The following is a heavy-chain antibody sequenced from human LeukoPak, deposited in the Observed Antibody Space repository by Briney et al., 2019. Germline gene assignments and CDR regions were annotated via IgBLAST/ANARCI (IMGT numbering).Heavy chain of an antibody. CDR2: IRGSGGST. D-gene: IGHD3-22*01. V-gene: IGHV3-23*01. J-gene: IGHJ3*02. CDR3: AKKLHDSSGYYILWYAFDI. Sequence: GGSLRLSCAASGFTFSSYAMSWVRQAPGKGLEWVSAIRGSGGSTYHADSVKGRFTISRDNSKNTLYLQMNSLRAEDTAVYYCAKKLHDSSGYYILWYAFDIWGQGTMVTVSS. CDR1: GFTFSSYA.